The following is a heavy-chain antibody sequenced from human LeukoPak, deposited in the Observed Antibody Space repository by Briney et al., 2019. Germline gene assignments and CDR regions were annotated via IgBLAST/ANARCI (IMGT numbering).Heavy chain of an antibody. D-gene: IGHD5-18*01. CDR2: IIPIFGTA. V-gene: IGHV1-69*01. Sequence: GASVKVSCKASGGTFSTYAVSWVRQAPGQGLEWMGGIIPIFGTANYAQKFQGRVTITADVSTRIAYMELSSLRSEDTAVYYCAREGDTTMIRPFDYWGQGTLVTVPS. CDR1: GGTFSTYA. J-gene: IGHJ4*02. CDR3: AREGDTTMIRPFDY.